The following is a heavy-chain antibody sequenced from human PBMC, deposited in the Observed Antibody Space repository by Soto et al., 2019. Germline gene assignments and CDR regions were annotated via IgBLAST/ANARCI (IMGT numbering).Heavy chain of an antibody. D-gene: IGHD1-26*01. CDR3: AREWEPDAFDI. V-gene: IGHV3-48*01. CDR2: ISSTSSTI. J-gene: IGHJ3*02. CDR1: EFTFSDYI. Sequence: GGSLRLSCAASEFTFSDYIMNWVRQAPGKGLEWVSYISSTSSTIYYADSVKGRFTTSRDNAKNSLYLQMNSLRAEDTAVYYCAREWEPDAFDIWGQGTMVTVSS.